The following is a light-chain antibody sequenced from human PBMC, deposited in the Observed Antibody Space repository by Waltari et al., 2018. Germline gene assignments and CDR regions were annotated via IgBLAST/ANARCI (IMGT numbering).Light chain of an antibody. J-gene: IGKJ2*01. CDR3: QQYGSSPPFT. CDR1: QSISSSF. V-gene: IGKV3-20*01. Sequence: ELTLTQSPVTLSLSPGGRVTLSCRASQSISSSFLAWYRQKPGQAPSLLIHGASSRATGIPDRFSGSGSGTDFTLTISRLEPEDFAVYYCQQYGSSPPFTFGQGTKLEI. CDR2: GAS.